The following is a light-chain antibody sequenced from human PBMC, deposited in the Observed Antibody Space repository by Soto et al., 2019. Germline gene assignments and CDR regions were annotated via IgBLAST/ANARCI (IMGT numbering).Light chain of an antibody. V-gene: IGKV3-20*01. CDR3: QQYGSSPRT. CDR2: GAS. Sequence: EIVLTQSPGTLSLSPGERATLSCRASQSVSSSYLAWYQQKPGQAPRLLIYGASSRATGIPDRFSGSGSGTDFTLTISRLEPEDCAVYYCQQYGSSPRTFGQWTKVGIK. J-gene: IGKJ1*01. CDR1: QSVSSSY.